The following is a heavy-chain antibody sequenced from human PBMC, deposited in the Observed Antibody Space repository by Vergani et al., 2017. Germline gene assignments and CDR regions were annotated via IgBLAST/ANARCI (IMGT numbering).Heavy chain of an antibody. V-gene: IGHV4-30-4*08. D-gene: IGHD3-22*01. J-gene: IGHJ3*02. Sequence: QVQLQESGPGLVKPSQTLSLTCTVSGGSISSGDYYWSWIRQPPGKGLEWIGYIYYSGSTYYNPSLKSRVTISVDTSKNQFSLKLSSVTAADTAEYYCASSPSYYDSSGYTPWAFDIWGQGTMVTVSS. CDR3: ASSPSYYDSSGYTPWAFDI. CDR2: IYYSGST. CDR1: GGSISSGDYY.